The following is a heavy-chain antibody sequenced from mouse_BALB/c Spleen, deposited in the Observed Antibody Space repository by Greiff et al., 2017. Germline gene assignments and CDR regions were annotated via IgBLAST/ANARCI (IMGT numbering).Heavy chain of an antibody. Sequence: VQLQQSGAELVRPGTSVKMSCTAAGYTFTNYWIGWVKQRPGHGLEWIGDIYPGGGYTNYNEKFKGKATLTADTSSSTAYMQLSSLTSEDSAIYYCTRSEDYYGSSSFAYWGQGTLVTVSA. CDR3: TRSEDYYGSSSFAY. CDR2: IYPGGGYT. CDR1: GYTFTNYW. V-gene: IGHV1-63*02. D-gene: IGHD1-1*01. J-gene: IGHJ3*01.